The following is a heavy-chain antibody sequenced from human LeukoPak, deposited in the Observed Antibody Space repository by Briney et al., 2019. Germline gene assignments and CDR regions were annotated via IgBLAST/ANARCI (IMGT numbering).Heavy chain of an antibody. CDR3: ARDLAYCGGDCYVDY. Sequence: ASVKVSCKASGYTFTSYDIKWVRQATGQGLEWMGWMNPNSGNTGYAQKFQGRVTMTRNNSISTAYMELSSLRSEDTAVYYCARDLAYCGGDCYVDYWGQGTLVTVSS. V-gene: IGHV1-8*01. CDR2: MNPNSGNT. D-gene: IGHD2-21*02. CDR1: GYTFTSYD. J-gene: IGHJ4*02.